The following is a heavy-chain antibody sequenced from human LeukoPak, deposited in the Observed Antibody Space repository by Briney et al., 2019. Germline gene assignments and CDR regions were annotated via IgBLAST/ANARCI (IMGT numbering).Heavy chain of an antibody. J-gene: IGHJ3*02. V-gene: IGHV5-51*01. D-gene: IGHD2-2*01. Sequence: GESLKISCKGSGYSFTSYWIGWVRQMPGKGLEWMGIIYPGDSDTRYSPSFQGQVTISADKSISTAYLQWSSLKASDTAMYYCARRQVVAVVPAATDAFDIWGQGTMVTVSS. CDR1: GYSFTSYW. CDR2: IYPGDSDT. CDR3: ARRQVVAVVPAATDAFDI.